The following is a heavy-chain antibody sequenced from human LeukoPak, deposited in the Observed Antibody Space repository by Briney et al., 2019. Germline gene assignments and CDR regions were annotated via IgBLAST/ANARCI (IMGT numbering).Heavy chain of an antibody. V-gene: IGHV1-2*02. D-gene: IGHD5-12*01. CDR2: LRPDTGAT. CDR1: GYTFSAFH. Sequence: ASVKVSCKTSGYTFSAFHIHWVRQVPGQGLEWMGWLRPDTGATNFAQNFLGRVTMTGDTSISTAYMELSRLRPDDTAVYYCARVDTVGTVNPFYWGQGTLVTVSS. J-gene: IGHJ4*02. CDR3: ARVDTVGTVNPFY.